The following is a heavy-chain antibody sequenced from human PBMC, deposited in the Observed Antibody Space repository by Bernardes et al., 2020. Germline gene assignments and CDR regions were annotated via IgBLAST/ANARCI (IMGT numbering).Heavy chain of an antibody. Sequence: SETLSLTCAVYGGSFSGYYWSWIRQPPGKGLEWIGEINHSGSTNYNPSLKSRVTISVDTSKNQFSLKLSSVTAADTAVYYCARGTPEYYYGSGSYQLWGQGTLVTVSS. V-gene: IGHV4-34*01. D-gene: IGHD3-10*01. J-gene: IGHJ4*02. CDR3: ARGTPEYYYGSGSYQL. CDR1: GGSFSGYY. CDR2: INHSGST.